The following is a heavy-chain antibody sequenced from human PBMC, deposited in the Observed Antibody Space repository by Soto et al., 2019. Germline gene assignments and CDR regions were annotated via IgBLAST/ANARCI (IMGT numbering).Heavy chain of an antibody. D-gene: IGHD5-12*01. CDR3: ARENGVAVATILYYFDY. J-gene: IGHJ4*02. CDR2: IYHGGTT. CDR1: GYSITSSY. V-gene: IGHV4-38-2*02. Sequence: PSETLSLTCSVSGYSITSSYWGWIRQSPGKGPEWIASIYHGGTTFYNPSLKSRITISVDTSNNQFSLKLTSMTAADTAVYYCARENGVAVATILYYFDYWGPGTLVTVSS.